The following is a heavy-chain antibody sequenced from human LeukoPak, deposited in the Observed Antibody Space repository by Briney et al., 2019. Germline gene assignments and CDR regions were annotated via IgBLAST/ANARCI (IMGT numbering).Heavy chain of an antibody. D-gene: IGHD6-13*01. CDR3: ARRGVSFLDY. J-gene: IGHJ4*02. Sequence: ASETLSLTCTVSGGSISSSSYYWGWIRQPPGKGREWIGSIYYSGSTYYNPSLKSRVTISVDTSKNQFSLKLSSVTAADTAVYYCARRGVSFLDYWGQGTLVTVSS. V-gene: IGHV4-39*01. CDR1: GGSISSSSYY. CDR2: IYYSGST.